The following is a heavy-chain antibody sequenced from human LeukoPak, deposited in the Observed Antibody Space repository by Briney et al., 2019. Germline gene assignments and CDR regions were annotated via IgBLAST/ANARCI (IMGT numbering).Heavy chain of an antibody. Sequence: GGSLRLSCAASGFTFSDYYMSWIRQAPVKGLEWVSYISSSGSTIYYADSVKGRFTISRDNSKNTLYLQMNSLRAEDTAVYYCAKEVSYDYVWGSSTGHYYGMDVWGQGTTVTVSS. V-gene: IGHV3-11*01. CDR2: ISSSGSTI. CDR1: GFTFSDYY. CDR3: AKEVSYDYVWGSSTGHYYGMDV. J-gene: IGHJ6*02. D-gene: IGHD3-16*01.